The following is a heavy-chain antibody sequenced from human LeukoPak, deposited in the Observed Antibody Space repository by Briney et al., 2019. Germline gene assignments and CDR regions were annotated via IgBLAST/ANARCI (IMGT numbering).Heavy chain of an antibody. D-gene: IGHD2-15*01. V-gene: IGHV3-30-3*01. CDR2: ISHDGSNK. CDR3: AREDIVVVVAATIHRYFDY. Sequence: GGSLRLSCAASGFTFSSYAMHWVRQAPGKGLEWVAVISHDGSNKYYADSVKGRFTISRDNSKNTLYLQMNSLRAEDTAVYYCAREDIVVVVAATIHRYFDYWGQGTLVTVSS. CDR1: GFTFSSYA. J-gene: IGHJ4*02.